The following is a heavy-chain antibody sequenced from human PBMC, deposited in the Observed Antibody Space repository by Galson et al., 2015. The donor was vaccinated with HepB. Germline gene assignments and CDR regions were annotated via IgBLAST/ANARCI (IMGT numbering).Heavy chain of an antibody. CDR1: GFTFEDYA. D-gene: IGHD6-13*01. Sequence: SLRLSCAASGFTFEDYAMHWVRQGPGKGLEWVSGISWNSGSIGYADSVKGRFTISRDNAKNSLYLQMNSLRAEDTALYYCVKDMSSSSWEYYYYMDVWGKGTTVTVSS. CDR3: VKDMSSSSWEYYYYMDV. V-gene: IGHV3-9*01. J-gene: IGHJ6*03. CDR2: ISWNSGSI.